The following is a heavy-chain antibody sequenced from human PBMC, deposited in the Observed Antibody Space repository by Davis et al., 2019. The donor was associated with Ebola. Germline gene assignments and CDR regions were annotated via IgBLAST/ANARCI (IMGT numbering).Heavy chain of an antibody. CDR2: INHSGCT. D-gene: IGHD3-10*01. CDR3: ARASSPTITMVRGVAPKFDY. CDR1: GASFSRYY. Sequence: MPGGSLRLSCAPYGASFSRYYWSWTRHPPRTGLEWIGAINHSGCTNYNPSLKTRVTISVESSKNQFSLKLSFVTAADTAVYYCARASSPTITMVRGVAPKFDYWGQGTLVTVAS. J-gene: IGHJ4*02. V-gene: IGHV4-34*01.